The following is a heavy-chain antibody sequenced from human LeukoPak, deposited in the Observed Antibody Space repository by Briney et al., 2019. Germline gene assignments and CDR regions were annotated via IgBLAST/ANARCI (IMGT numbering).Heavy chain of an antibody. D-gene: IGHD6-6*01. Sequence: GGSLRLSCAASGSTFSSYGMHWVRQAPGKGLEWVAVISYDGSNKYYADSVKGRFTISRDNAKNSLYLQMNSLRAEDTAVYYCAREGSSSWFNDYWGQGTLVTVSS. V-gene: IGHV3-30*03. CDR3: AREGSSSWFNDY. CDR2: ISYDGSNK. CDR1: GSTFSSYG. J-gene: IGHJ4*02.